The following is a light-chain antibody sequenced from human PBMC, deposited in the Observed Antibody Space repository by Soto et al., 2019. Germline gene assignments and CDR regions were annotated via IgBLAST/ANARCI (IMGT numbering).Light chain of an antibody. CDR2: EAL. V-gene: IGKV1-5*03. J-gene: IGKJ4*01. CDR3: QQYNNWPTLT. Sequence: IQLTQTPSKMFPHVGYTVTITPRASQSISRWLARYPEKPGKAPKLLIYEALSLESAVPSRFRGSGSGTEFTLTISGLQSEEFAVYYGQQYNNWPTLTSAGRAKVDI. CDR1: QSISRW.